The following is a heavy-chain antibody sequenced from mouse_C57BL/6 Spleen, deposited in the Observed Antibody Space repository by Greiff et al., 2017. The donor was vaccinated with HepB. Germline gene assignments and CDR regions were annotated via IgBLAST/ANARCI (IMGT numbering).Heavy chain of an antibody. V-gene: IGHV1-7*01. J-gene: IGHJ4*01. D-gene: IGHD2-10*02. Sequence: VQLQQSGAELAKPGASVKLSCKASGYTFTSYWMHWVKQRPGQGLEWIGYINPSSGYTKYNQKFKDKATLTADKSSSTAYRQLSSLTYEDSAVYYCARYGNLYYCAMDYWGQGTSVTVSS. CDR3: ARYGNLYYCAMDY. CDR2: INPSSGYT. CDR1: GYTFTSYW.